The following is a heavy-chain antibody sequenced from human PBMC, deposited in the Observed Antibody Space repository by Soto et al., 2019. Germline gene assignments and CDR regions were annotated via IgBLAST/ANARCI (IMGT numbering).Heavy chain of an antibody. D-gene: IGHD2-2*01. V-gene: IGHV3-30-3*01. Sequence: ESGGGVVQPGRSLRLSCVASGFTFRSYALHWVRQAQGKGLEWVAVISYDGTNKDYADSVKGRFTISRDNSKNTLYLQMNSLRPEDTSMYYCAREGYQLDYWGQGTLVTVSS. CDR2: ISYDGTNK. CDR3: AREGYQLDY. CDR1: GFTFRSYA. J-gene: IGHJ4*02.